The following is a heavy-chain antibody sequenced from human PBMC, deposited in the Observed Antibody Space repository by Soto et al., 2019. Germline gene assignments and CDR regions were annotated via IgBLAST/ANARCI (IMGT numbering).Heavy chain of an antibody. D-gene: IGHD7-27*01. Sequence: QVQLQESGPGLVKPSQTLSLTCTVSGDSINSGDFYWSWVRQPPGKGLEWIGYIYYSGSTYYNPSLKSRVTISLDTSTSQFSLKLSSVTAADTAVYYCARIRPFRLGRWAMDVWGQGTTVTVSS. CDR1: GDSINSGDFY. CDR2: IYYSGST. J-gene: IGHJ6*02. CDR3: ARIRPFRLGRWAMDV. V-gene: IGHV4-30-4*01.